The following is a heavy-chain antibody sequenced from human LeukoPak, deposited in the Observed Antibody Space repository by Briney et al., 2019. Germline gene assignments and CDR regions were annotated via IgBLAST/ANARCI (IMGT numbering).Heavy chain of an antibody. CDR2: ISRSSGYV. V-gene: IGHV3-21*01. J-gene: IGHJ4*02. CDR1: GFTLSSCS. CDR3: ARFPEGSSTWSIDF. D-gene: IGHD6-13*01. Sequence: KLGGSLRLSCAASGFTLSSCSMNWVRQAPGKGLEWVSSISRSSGYVFYADSMKGRFTVSRDNSKNSLYLQMNTLRAEDTAVYYCARFPEGSSTWSIDFWGQGTLVTVSS.